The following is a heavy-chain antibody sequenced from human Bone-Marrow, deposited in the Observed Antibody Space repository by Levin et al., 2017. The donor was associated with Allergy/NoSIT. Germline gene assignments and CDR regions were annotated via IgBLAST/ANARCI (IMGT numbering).Heavy chain of an antibody. V-gene: IGHV3-21*01. CDR2: ISSSGSDM. Sequence: ETLSLTCTVSGGSINSGNYYWTWIRQHPGKGLEWVSSISSSGSDMYYVDSVKGRFTISRDNAKNSLTLQMNSLRAEDTAVYYCARGIIGDVRVAHKEAFDIWGQGTMVSVSS. J-gene: IGHJ3*02. D-gene: IGHD2-8*02. CDR3: ARGIIGDVRVAHKEAFDI. CDR1: GGSINSGNYY.